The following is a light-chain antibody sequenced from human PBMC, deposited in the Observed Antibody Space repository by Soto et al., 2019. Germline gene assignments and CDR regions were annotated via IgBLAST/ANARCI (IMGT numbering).Light chain of an antibody. CDR2: DAS. V-gene: IGKV3-11*01. CDR3: QQRSNWPPFT. Sequence: EIVLTQSPATLSLSPGERATLSCRASQSVSSYLAWYPQKPGQAPRLLSYDASNRATGIPARFSGSGSGTDFTLTISSLEPEDFAVYYCQQRSNWPPFTFGGGTKVEIK. J-gene: IGKJ4*01. CDR1: QSVSSY.